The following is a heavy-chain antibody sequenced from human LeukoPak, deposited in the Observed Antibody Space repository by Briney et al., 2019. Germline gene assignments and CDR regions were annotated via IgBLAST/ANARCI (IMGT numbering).Heavy chain of an antibody. V-gene: IGHV3-7*01. CDR1: GFTFRSYW. J-gene: IGHJ4*02. CDR3: ARGERNLIVVPAAIDH. D-gene: IGHD2-2*01. CDR2: IKQDGSEK. Sequence: GGSLRLSCGASGFTFRSYWMNWVRQAPGKGLEWVANIKQDGSEKYYVDSVKGRFTISRDNAKNALYLQMNTLRVEDTAVYYCARGERNLIVVPAAIDHWGQGTLVTVSS.